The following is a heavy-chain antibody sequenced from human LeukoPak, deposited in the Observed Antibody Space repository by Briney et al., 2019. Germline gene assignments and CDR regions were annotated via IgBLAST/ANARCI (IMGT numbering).Heavy chain of an antibody. CDR2: ISAYNGNT. CDR3: ARDPSDTVYYYYMDV. D-gene: IGHD5-18*01. Sequence: ASVKVSCKASGYTFTGYYMHWVRQAPGQGLEWMGWISAYNGNTNYAQKLQGRVTMTTDTSTSTAYMELRSLRSDDTAVYYCARDPSDTVYYYYMDVWGKGTTVTISS. V-gene: IGHV1-18*04. CDR1: GYTFTGYY. J-gene: IGHJ6*03.